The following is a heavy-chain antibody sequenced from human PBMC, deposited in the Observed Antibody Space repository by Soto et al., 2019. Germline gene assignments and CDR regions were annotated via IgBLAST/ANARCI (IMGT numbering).Heavy chain of an antibody. D-gene: IGHD6-19*01. J-gene: IGHJ5*02. CDR3: ARGIAVAGTPYWFDP. V-gene: IGHV1-18*01. CDR1: GYTFTSYG. CDR2: ISAYNGNT. Sequence: ASVKVSCKASGYTFTSYGISWVRQAPGQGLEWMGWISAYNGNTNYAQKLQGRVTMTTDTSTSTAYMGLRSLRSDDTAVYYCARGIAVAGTPYWFDPWGQGTLVTVSS.